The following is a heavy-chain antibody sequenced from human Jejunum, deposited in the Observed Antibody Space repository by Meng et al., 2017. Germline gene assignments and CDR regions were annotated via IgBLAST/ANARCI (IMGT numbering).Heavy chain of an antibody. CDR3: ARGSRGYSYG. CDR2: IYYGGTT. J-gene: IGHJ4*02. D-gene: IGHD5-18*01. V-gene: IGHV4-61*01. Sequence: QWQLQASGPGLVRPSETLSLTCTVSGGSVSSGSYYWSWIRQPPGKGLEWIGYIYYGGTTNYNPSLKSRVTISADTSKNQFSLKLSSVTAADTAVYYCARGSRGYSYGWGQGTLVTVSS. CDR1: GGSVSSGSYY.